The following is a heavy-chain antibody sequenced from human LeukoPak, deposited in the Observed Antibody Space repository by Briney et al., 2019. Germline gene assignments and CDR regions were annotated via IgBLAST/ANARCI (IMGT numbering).Heavy chain of an antibody. J-gene: IGHJ4*02. CDR2: IYTSGST. CDR1: GGSISSYY. Sequence: SETLSLTCSVSGGSISSYYWSWIRQPAGKGLEWIGRIYTSGSTNYNPSLKSRVTMSVDTSKNQFSLKLSSVTAADTAVYYCARTQAAAAGGLIDYWGQGTLVTVSS. D-gene: IGHD6-13*01. V-gene: IGHV4-4*07. CDR3: ARTQAAAAGGLIDY.